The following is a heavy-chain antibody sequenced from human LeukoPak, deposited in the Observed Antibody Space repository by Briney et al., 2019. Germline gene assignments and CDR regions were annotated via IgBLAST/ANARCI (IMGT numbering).Heavy chain of an antibody. V-gene: IGHV4-59*01. CDR1: GGSISTYY. CDR3: ARGRYSGGWYDY. CDR2: IYYTGST. Sequence: SETLSLTCTVSGGSISTYYWSWIRQPPGKGLEYIAYIYYTGSTDCNPSLKSRVSISVDTSKNQFSLELNSVTAADTAVYYCARGRYSGGWYDYWGQGTLVTVSS. D-gene: IGHD6-19*01. J-gene: IGHJ4*02.